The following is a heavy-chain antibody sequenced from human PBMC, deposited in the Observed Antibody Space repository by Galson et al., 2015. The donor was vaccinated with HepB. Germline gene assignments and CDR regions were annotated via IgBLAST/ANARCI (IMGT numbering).Heavy chain of an antibody. CDR2: IIPIFGTP. CDR1: GGSFSHSA. V-gene: IGHV1-69*13. CDR3: AREDSIPYASDI. J-gene: IGHJ3*02. Sequence: SVKVSCKATGGSFSHSAIAWVRQAPGQGLEWMGGIIPIFGTPNYAQKFRGRITITADESTSTGFMELSSLTSDDTALYFCAREDSIPYASDIWGQGTMVTVSS. D-gene: IGHD3-3*02.